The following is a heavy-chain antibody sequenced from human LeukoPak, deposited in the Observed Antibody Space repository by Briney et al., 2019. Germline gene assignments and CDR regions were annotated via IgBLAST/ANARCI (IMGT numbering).Heavy chain of an antibody. Sequence: SETLSLTCTVSGGSISSYYWSWIRQPPGKGLEWIGYIYYSGSTNYNPSLKSRVTILVDTSKNQFSLKLSSVTAADTAVYYCARRTYYDFWSGYGMDVWGQGTTVTVSS. D-gene: IGHD3-3*01. CDR1: GGSISSYY. J-gene: IGHJ6*02. V-gene: IGHV4-59*08. CDR2: IYYSGST. CDR3: ARRTYYDFWSGYGMDV.